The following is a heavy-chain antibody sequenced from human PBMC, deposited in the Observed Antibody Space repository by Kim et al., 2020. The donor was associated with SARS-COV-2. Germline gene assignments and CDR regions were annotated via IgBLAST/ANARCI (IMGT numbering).Heavy chain of an antibody. J-gene: IGHJ2*01. Sequence: DSVTGRFTISRDNSTNTLYLQMNSLRAEDTAVYYCAKRSVLGATYWYFDLWGRGTLVTVSS. V-gene: IGHV3-23*01. CDR3: AKRSVLGATYWYFDL. D-gene: IGHD1-26*01.